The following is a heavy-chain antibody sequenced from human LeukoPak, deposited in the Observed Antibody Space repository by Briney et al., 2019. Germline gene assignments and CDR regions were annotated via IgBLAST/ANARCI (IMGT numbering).Heavy chain of an antibody. CDR2: ISYDGSNK. J-gene: IGHJ4*02. V-gene: IGHV3-30*18. D-gene: IGHD4-17*01. CDR1: GFTFSSYG. Sequence: GGSLRLSCAASGFTFSSYGVHWVRQAPGKGLEWVAVISYDGSNKYYADSVKGRFTISRDNSKNTLYLQMNSLRAEDTAVYYCAKSSTVTSFDYWGQGTLVTVSS. CDR3: AKSSTVTSFDY.